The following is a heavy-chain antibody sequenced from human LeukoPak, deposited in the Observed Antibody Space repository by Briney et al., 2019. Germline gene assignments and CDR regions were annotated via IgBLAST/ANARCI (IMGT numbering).Heavy chain of an antibody. J-gene: IGHJ4*02. CDR3: ARNGHSSGWYWGY. CDR1: GYTFTSYD. V-gene: IGHV1-8*01. CDR2: MNPNSGAT. Sequence: ASVKVSCKASGYTFTSYDINWLRQATGQGPEWMGWMNPNSGATGYAQKFQGRVTMTRSTSINTAYMELSSLRSEDTAVYYCARNGHSSGWYWGYWGQGTLVTVSS. D-gene: IGHD6-19*01.